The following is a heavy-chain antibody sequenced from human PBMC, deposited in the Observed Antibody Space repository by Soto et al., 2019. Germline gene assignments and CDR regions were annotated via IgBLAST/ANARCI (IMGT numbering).Heavy chain of an antibody. V-gene: IGHV3-23*01. Sequence: HPGGSLRLSCXASGFIFSIYAMSWVRQAPGKGLEWVSAICDDGSNTYYADSVKGRFTISRDSSKNTVSLEMTSLRAEDTAVYYCAKRGRQWLVTPDFNYWGQGALVTVSS. CDR2: ICDDGSNT. D-gene: IGHD6-19*01. CDR1: GFIFSIYA. J-gene: IGHJ4*02. CDR3: AKRGRQWLVTPDFNY.